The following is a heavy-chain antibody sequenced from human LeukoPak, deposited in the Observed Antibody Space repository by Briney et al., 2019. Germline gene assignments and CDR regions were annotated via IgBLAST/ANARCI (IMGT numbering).Heavy chain of an antibody. CDR1: GFTFSSYG. CDR2: ISYDGSNK. J-gene: IGHJ4*02. CDR3: AKNLPPYYYGSGSLDY. D-gene: IGHD3-10*01. Sequence: PGGSLRLSCAASGFTFSSYGMHWVRQAPGKGLEWVAVISYDGSNKYYADSVKGRFTISRDNSKNTLYLQMNSLRAEDTAVYYCAKNLPPYYYGSGSLDYWGQGTLVTVPS. V-gene: IGHV3-30*18.